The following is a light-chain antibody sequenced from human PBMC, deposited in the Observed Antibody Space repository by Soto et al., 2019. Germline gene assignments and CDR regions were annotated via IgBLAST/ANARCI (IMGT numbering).Light chain of an antibody. CDR1: SGYSNYK. V-gene: IGLV9-49*01. J-gene: IGLJ1*01. Sequence: QPVLTQPPSASASLGASVTLTCTLSSGYSNYKVDWYQQRPGKGPRFVMRVGTGGIVGSKGGGILDRFSVLGSGLNRYLTFKSIQEDDGSDYHCGADHGSGSNFVSYVFGTGTKVTVL. CDR3: GADHGSGSNFVSYV. CDR2: VGTGGIVG.